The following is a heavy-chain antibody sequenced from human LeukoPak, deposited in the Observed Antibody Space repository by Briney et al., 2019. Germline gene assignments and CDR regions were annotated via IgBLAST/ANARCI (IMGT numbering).Heavy chain of an antibody. J-gene: IGHJ3*02. D-gene: IGHD4-11*01. CDR2: INWNGGST. CDR3: AKDLGESNYRGVWAFDI. CDR1: GFSFASYA. V-gene: IGHV3-20*04. Sequence: PRGSLRLSCAASGFSFASYAMSWVRQAPGKGLEWVSGINWNGGSTGYADSVKGRFTISRDNAKNSLYLQMNSLRAEDTAVYYCAKDLGESNYRGVWAFDIWGQGTMVTVSS.